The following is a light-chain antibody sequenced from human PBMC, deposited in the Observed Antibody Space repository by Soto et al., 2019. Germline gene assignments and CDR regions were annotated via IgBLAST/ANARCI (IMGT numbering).Light chain of an antibody. CDR3: QQYNNWPWT. Sequence: EIVMTQSPATLSVSPGERATLSCRASQSVSGNLAWYQQKPGQAPRLLIYGAYTRATGIPARFSGSGSGPECTLTTGRLKCEDFAVYYCQQYNNWPWTFGQGTKVEIK. CDR1: QSVSGN. CDR2: GAY. J-gene: IGKJ1*01. V-gene: IGKV3-15*01.